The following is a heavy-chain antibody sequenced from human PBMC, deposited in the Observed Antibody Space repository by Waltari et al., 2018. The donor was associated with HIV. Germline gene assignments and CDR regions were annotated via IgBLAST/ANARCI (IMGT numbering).Heavy chain of an antibody. CDR3: AKDIGGYDSFYYYYGMDV. J-gene: IGHJ6*02. D-gene: IGHD5-12*01. Sequence: EVQLVESGGVVVQPGGSLRLSFAASGFTLDDYTMHWFRQGPGKGLEWVSLISWDGCSTYYADSVKGRFTISRDNSKNSLYLQMNSLRTEDTALYYCAKDIGGYDSFYYYYGMDVWGQGTTVTVSS. V-gene: IGHV3-43*01. CDR2: ISWDGCST. CDR1: GFTLDDYT.